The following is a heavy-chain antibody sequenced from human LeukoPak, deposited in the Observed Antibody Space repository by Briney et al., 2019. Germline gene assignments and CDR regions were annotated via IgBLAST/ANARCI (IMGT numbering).Heavy chain of an antibody. Sequence: ASVKVSCKASGYTFTSYDINWVRQATGQGLEWMGWMNPNSGNTGYAQKFQGRVTMTRNTSISTAYMELSSLRSEDTAVYYCARGPRYSGSYYVVYWGQGILVTVSS. J-gene: IGHJ4*02. CDR3: ARGPRYSGSYYVVY. D-gene: IGHD1-26*01. CDR1: GYTFTSYD. CDR2: MNPNSGNT. V-gene: IGHV1-8*01.